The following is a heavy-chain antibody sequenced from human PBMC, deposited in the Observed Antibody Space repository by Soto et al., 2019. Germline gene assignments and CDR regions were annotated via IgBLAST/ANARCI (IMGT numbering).Heavy chain of an antibody. CDR2: SRNKANSYST. CDR3: ARFSGSYARGLDY. CDR1: GFTFSDHY. D-gene: IGHD1-26*01. J-gene: IGHJ4*02. V-gene: IGHV3-72*01. Sequence: EVQLVESGGGLVQPGGSLRLSCAASGFTFSDHYMDWVRQAPGKGLEWVGRSRNKANSYSTEYAASVKGRFTNSTDESKSSLQLQMNSLKPDEPDVYYCARFSGSYARGLDYWGQGTLGTVSS.